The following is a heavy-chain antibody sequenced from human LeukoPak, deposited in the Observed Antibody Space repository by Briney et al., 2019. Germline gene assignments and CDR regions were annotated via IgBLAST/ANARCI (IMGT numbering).Heavy chain of an antibody. D-gene: IGHD3-22*01. CDR3: HVDLDSSGYYYEGARGYYYMDV. Sequence: ASVKVSCKASGGTFSSYAISWVRQAPGQGLEWMGGIIPIFGTANYAQKFQGRVTIITDESTSTAYMELSSLRSEDTAVYYCHVDLDSSGYYYEGARGYYYMDVWGKGTTVTVSS. CDR1: GGTFSSYA. J-gene: IGHJ6*03. CDR2: IIPIFGTA. V-gene: IGHV1-69*05.